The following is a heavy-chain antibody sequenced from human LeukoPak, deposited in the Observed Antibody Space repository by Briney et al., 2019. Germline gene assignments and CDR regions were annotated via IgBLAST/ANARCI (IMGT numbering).Heavy chain of an antibody. CDR3: AREKNCGMDV. J-gene: IGHJ6*02. CDR2: IGAYNGNT. Sequence: GASVKVSCKASGYTFTSFGISWVRQAPGQGLEWTGWIGAYNGNTNYAQKFQGRVTMTTDTSTSTAYMELRSLRSDDTAEYYCAREKNCGMDVWGQGTTVTVSS. V-gene: IGHV1-18*01. CDR1: GYTFTSFG. D-gene: IGHD2/OR15-2a*01.